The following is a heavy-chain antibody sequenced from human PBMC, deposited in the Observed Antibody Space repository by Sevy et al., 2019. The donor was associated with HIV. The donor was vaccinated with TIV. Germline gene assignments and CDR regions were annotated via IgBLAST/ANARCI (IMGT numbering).Heavy chain of an antibody. CDR2: IKSKTDGGTT. CDR1: GFTLNSYW. J-gene: IGHJ4*02. V-gene: IGHV3-15*01. Sequence: GGSLRLSCAASGFTLNSYWMSWVRQAPGKGLEWVGRIKSKTDGGTTDYAAPVKGRFTISRDDSKNTLYLQMNSLKTEDTAVYYCTTRGWFGEILVDYWGQGTLVTVSS. CDR3: TTRGWFGEILVDY. D-gene: IGHD3-10*01.